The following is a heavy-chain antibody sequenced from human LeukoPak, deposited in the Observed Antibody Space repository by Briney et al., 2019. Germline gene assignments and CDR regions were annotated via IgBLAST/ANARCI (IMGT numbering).Heavy chain of an antibody. Sequence: GGSLRLSCSASGFTFSSYGMHWVRQAPGKGLEYVSAISSNGDSTYYAKSVKGRFTISRDNSKNTLYLQMGSLRPEDVAVYYCARESRWYDYWGQGTLVTVSS. J-gene: IGHJ4*02. V-gene: IGHV3-64*01. D-gene: IGHD6-13*01. CDR3: ARESRWYDY. CDR1: GFTFSSYG. CDR2: ISSNGDST.